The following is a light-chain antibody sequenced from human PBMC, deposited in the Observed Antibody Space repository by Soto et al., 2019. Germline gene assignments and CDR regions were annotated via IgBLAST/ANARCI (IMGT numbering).Light chain of an antibody. CDR1: QGLSNY. Sequence: DMQLTQSPSFLSASVGDIVTITCRASQGLSNYLAWYQQKPGNDPKLMIYGTSTLQSEVPSRFSGSGSVTEFSLTISSLQPEDFAPYFCQQLKTYPLTFGGGTRVEIK. CDR3: QQLKTYPLT. V-gene: IGKV1-9*01. CDR2: GTS. J-gene: IGKJ4*01.